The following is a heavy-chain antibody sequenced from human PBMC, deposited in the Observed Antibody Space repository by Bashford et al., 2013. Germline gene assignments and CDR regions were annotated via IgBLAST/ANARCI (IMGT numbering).Heavy chain of an antibody. D-gene: IGHD2-8*02. CDR3: ARVSVRILGHCSGGVCPLDY. V-gene: IGHV3-72*01. Sequence: WSGQASREGAWSGLAVLRDKANSYTTEYAASVKGRFTISRDDSKNSLYLQMNSLKTEDTAVYFCARVSVRILGHCSGGVCPLDYWGQGTLVTVSS. CDR2: LRDKANSYTT. J-gene: IGHJ4*02.